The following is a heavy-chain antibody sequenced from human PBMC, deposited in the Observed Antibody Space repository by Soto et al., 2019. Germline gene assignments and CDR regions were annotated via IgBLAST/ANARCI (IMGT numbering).Heavy chain of an antibody. CDR2: MNQAGSEK. CDR3: ARQHSGSYYFDY. CDR1: GFTFSDYW. J-gene: IGHJ4*02. Sequence: GSLRLSCGASGFTFSDYWMTWVRQAPGNGLEWVANMNQAGSEKNYVDSVKGRFIISRDNAQNSLFLQMDSLRAEDTAVYYCARQHSGSYYFDYWGRGTLVTVSS. V-gene: IGHV3-7*03. D-gene: IGHD1-26*01.